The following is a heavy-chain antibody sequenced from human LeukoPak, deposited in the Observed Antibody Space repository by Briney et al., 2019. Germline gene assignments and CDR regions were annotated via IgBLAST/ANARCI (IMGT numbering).Heavy chain of an antibody. CDR2: ISYDGTNK. Sequence: GGSLRLSCAASGFTFSTYAIHWVRQAPGKGLEWVAVISYDGTNKNYADSVKGRFTISRDNSKNTLYLQMNSLRAEDTAVYYCASTTPGIAAAGTYYFDYWGQGTLVTVSS. CDR1: GFTFSTYA. J-gene: IGHJ4*02. CDR3: ASTTPGIAAAGTYYFDY. V-gene: IGHV3-30*07. D-gene: IGHD6-13*01.